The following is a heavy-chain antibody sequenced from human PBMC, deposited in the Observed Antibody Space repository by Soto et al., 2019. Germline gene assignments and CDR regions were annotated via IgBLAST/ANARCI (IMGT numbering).Heavy chain of an antibody. D-gene: IGHD6-19*01. J-gene: IGHJ6*02. CDR2: ISGSGGNA. V-gene: IGHV3-23*01. CDR3: AKEGAGFPGIYGMDV. CDR1: GFTFSTYA. Sequence: HPGGSLRLSCAASGFTFSTYAMSWVRQAPGKGLEWVSGISGSGGNAYDADSVKGRFSISRDNSKNTLFLQMNSLRVEDTALYFCAKEGAGFPGIYGMDVWGQGTTVTVSS.